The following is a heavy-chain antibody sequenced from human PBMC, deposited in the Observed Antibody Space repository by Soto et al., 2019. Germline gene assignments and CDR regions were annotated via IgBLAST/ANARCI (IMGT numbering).Heavy chain of an antibody. Sequence: ASVKVSCKASGYTFTGYYIHWVRQTPGQGLEWMGWINPNSGGTNYAQKFQGWVTMTRDTSISTAYMELSRLRSDDTAVYYCARGMGAGISGPNKYYYGMDVWGQGTTVTVSS. CDR3: ARGMGAGISGPNKYYYGMDV. CDR2: INPNSGGT. V-gene: IGHV1-2*04. D-gene: IGHD6-13*01. J-gene: IGHJ6*02. CDR1: GYTFTGYY.